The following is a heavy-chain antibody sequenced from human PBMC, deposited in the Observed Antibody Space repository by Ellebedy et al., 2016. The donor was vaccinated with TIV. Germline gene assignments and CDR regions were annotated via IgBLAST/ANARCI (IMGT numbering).Heavy chain of an antibody. CDR3: ARDGYKITAAGTRWFDP. CDR2: IDPSDSYT. CDR1: GYSFTSYW. D-gene: IGHD5-24*01. V-gene: IGHV5-10-1*01. J-gene: IGHJ5*02. Sequence: PGGSLRLSCKGSGYSFTSYWTSWVRQMPGKGLEWMGRIDPSDSYTNYSPSFQGHVTISADKSISTAYLQWSSLKASDTAMYYCARDGYKITAAGTRWFDPWGQGTLVTVSS.